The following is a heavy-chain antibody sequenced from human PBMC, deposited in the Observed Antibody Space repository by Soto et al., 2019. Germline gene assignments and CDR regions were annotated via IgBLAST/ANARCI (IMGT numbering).Heavy chain of an antibody. Sequence: PSETLSLTCTVSGDSINNYYWTWIRQPPGKGLEWIGYIYDSGSTSYSPSLKSRLTISVDTSKHQFSLRLKSVTAADTAVYYCARGTKYYYQGMDVWGQGTTVTVS. V-gene: IGHV4-59*01. CDR2: IYDSGST. CDR3: ARGTKYYYQGMDV. J-gene: IGHJ6*02. CDR1: GDSINNYY.